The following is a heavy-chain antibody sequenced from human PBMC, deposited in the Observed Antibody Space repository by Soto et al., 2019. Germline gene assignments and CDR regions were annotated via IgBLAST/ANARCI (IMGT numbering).Heavy chain of an antibody. D-gene: IGHD3-3*01. V-gene: IGHV3-23*01. CDR2: ISDDGGST. J-gene: IGHJ4*02. Sequence: GSLRLSCAASGFTFNNYDMSWVRQAPGRGLEWVSRISDDGGSTHYADSVKGRFTISRDNSKNTLYLQMNSLRVEDTAVYYCAKVSYDFWSGYSGDLFDYWGQGTLVTVSS. CDR1: GFTFNNYD. CDR3: AKVSYDFWSGYSGDLFDY.